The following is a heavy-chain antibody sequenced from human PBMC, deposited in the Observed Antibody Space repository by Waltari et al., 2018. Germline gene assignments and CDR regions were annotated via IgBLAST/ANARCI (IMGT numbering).Heavy chain of an antibody. J-gene: IGHJ4*02. CDR2: SHHSGYT. D-gene: IGHD2-15*01. V-gene: IGHV4-34*01. CDR1: GGTFNAYF. CDR3: ARGLIYCSSGSCVGY. Sequence: QGQLQQWGAGLLKPSETLSLTCTVHGGTFNAYFWTWIRQAPGKGLEWIGESHHSGYTNYNPSLKSRVSISVDTSKREFSLKMTSVTAADTAMYYCARGLIYCSSGSCVGYWGQGTLVTVSS.